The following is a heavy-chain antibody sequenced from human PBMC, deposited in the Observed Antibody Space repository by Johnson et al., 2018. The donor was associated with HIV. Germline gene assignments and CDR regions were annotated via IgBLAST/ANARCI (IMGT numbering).Heavy chain of an antibody. D-gene: IGHD3-9*01. CDR3: ASVYYDILTGYYYDAFDM. CDR2: ISISGSTI. V-gene: IGHV3-11*04. Sequence: QVQLVESGGGLVKPGGSLRLSCVASGFTFSDYYMSWIRQAPGKGLEWVSYISISGSTIYYADSVKGRFTISRDNSKNTLYMQMNSLRTEDTAVYYCASVYYDILTGYYYDAFDMWGQGTVVTVSS. J-gene: IGHJ3*02. CDR1: GFTFSDYY.